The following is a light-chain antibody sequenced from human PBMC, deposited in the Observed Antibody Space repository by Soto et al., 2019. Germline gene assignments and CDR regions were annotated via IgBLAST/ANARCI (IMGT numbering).Light chain of an antibody. J-gene: IGKJ4*01. V-gene: IGKV3-15*01. CDR3: QQYKNWTPLT. Sequence: EIVMTQSPATLSVSPGERATLSCRASQSVSSNLAWYQQKPGQAPRLLIYGASTRATGIPARFSGSGSGTEITLTISSLQPEDVAVYYCQQYKNWTPLTFGGGTKVEIK. CDR2: GAS. CDR1: QSVSSN.